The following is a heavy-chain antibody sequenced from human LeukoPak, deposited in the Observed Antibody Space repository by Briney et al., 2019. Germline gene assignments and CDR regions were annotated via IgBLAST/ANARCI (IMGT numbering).Heavy chain of an antibody. CDR1: GGSISSGGYY. CDR3: ARDLDGDYWFDP. CDR2: IYYSGST. D-gene: IGHD4-17*01. V-gene: IGHV4-31*03. J-gene: IGHJ5*02. Sequence: PSETLSLTGTVSGGSISSGGYYWSWIRQHPGKGLEWIGYIYYSGSTYYNPSLKSRVTISVDTSKNQFSLKLSSVTAADTAVYYCARDLDGDYWFDPWGQGTLVTVSS.